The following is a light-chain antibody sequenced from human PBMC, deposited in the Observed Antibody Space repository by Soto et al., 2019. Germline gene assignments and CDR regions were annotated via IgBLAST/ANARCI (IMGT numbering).Light chain of an antibody. CDR3: SSYISSSTLYV. CDR2: DVS. V-gene: IGLV2-14*01. CDR1: SSDVGGYNY. J-gene: IGLJ1*01. Sequence: QSVLTPPASVSGSPGQSITISCTGTSSDVGGYNYVSWYQQHPGKAPKLMIYDVSNRPSGVSNRFSGSKSGNTASLTISGLQAEDEADYYCSSYISSSTLYVFGTGTKLTVL.